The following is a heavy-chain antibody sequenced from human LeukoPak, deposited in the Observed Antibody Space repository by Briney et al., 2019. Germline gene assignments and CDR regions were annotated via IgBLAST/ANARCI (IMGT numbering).Heavy chain of an antibody. D-gene: IGHD4-17*01. V-gene: IGHV3-48*04. Sequence: GGSLRLPCAASGFTFSSYSMNWVRQAPGKGLEWVSYISSSSSTIYYADSVKGRFTISRDNAKNSLYLQMNSLRAEDTAVYYCAREPTVTYGGFDYWGQGTLVTVSS. CDR2: ISSSSSTI. J-gene: IGHJ4*02. CDR3: AREPTVTYGGFDY. CDR1: GFTFSSYS.